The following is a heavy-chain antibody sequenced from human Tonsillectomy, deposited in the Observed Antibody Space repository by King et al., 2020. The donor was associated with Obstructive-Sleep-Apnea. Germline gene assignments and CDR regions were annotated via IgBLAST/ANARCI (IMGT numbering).Heavy chain of an antibody. CDR1: GFAFTSYG. D-gene: IGHD3-10*01. CDR2: ISYDGSNK. J-gene: IGHJ4*02. V-gene: IGHV3-30*18. Sequence: VQLVESGGGVVQPGRSLRLSCAASGFAFTSYGMHWFRQAPGKGREWVAFISYDGSNKYCADSVKGRFTISRDNSKNTLSMHINSLRLEDTAVYYCAKDRGFGEKPTLFDYWGQGTLVTVSS. CDR3: AKDRGFGEKPTLFDY.